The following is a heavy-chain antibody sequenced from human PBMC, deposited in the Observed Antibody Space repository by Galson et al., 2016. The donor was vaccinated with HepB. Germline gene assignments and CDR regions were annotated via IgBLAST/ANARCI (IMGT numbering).Heavy chain of an antibody. D-gene: IGHD6-19*01. CDR1: GGSINRYY. V-gene: IGHV4-59*01. Sequence: SETLSLTCTVSGGSINRYYWTWIRQSPGKGLECIGYIYSSGSTNYNPSLMSRVTISIDTSKNQFSLKMYSVTAADTAVYYCARVGSGWSGVHWFDPWGQGTLVTVSS. CDR3: ARVGSGWSGVHWFDP. CDR2: IYSSGST. J-gene: IGHJ5*02.